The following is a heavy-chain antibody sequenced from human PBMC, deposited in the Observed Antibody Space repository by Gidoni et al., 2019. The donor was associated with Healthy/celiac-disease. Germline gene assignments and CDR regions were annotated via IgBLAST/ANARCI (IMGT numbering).Heavy chain of an antibody. CDR2: IIPILGIA. D-gene: IGHD3-10*01. CDR3: ATFGESFHWIYYYYGMDV. CDR1: GGPFSSYT. V-gene: IGHV1-69*02. J-gene: IGHJ6*02. Sequence: QVPLVQSGAGVQKPGSSGKVSCKASGGPFSSYTFSGVRQAPGQRLEWMGRIIPILGIANYAQKFQGRVTITADKSTSTAYMELSSLRSEDTAVYYCATFGESFHWIYYYYGMDVCGQGTTVTVSS.